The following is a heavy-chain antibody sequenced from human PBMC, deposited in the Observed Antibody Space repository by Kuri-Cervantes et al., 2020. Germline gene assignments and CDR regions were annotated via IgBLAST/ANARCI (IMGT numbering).Heavy chain of an antibody. D-gene: IGHD3-22*01. CDR2: IYYSGNT. CDR3: ARVSTVREGWLSRYYFDY. CDR1: GGSISSSTYY. Sequence: SETLSLTCAVSGGSISSSTYYWAWIRQPPGKGLEWIGSIYYSGNTYYNPSVKSRITISVDTSKNQFSLKLSSVTAADTAVYYCARVSTVREGWLSRYYFDYWGQGTLVTVSS. J-gene: IGHJ4*02. V-gene: IGHV4-39*07.